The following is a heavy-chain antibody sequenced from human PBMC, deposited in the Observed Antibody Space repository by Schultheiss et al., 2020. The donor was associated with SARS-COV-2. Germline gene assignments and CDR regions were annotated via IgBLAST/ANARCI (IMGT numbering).Heavy chain of an antibody. CDR3: AAGGSNWNYRFDP. CDR1: GYTFTSYG. J-gene: IGHJ5*02. V-gene: IGHV1-8*02. Sequence: ASVKVSCKASGYTFTSYGISWVRQAPGQGLEWMGGIIPIFGTANYAQKFQGRVTMTRNTSISTAYMELSSLRSEDTAVYYCAAGGSNWNYRFDPWGQGTLVTVSS. CDR2: IIPIFGTA. D-gene: IGHD1-7*01.